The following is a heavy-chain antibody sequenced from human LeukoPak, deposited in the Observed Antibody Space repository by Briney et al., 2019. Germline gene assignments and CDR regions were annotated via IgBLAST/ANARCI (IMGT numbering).Heavy chain of an antibody. V-gene: IGHV3-33*01. J-gene: IGHJ4*02. CDR3: ARKTGGYGPLDY. D-gene: IGHD3-22*01. CDR2: IWYDGSDK. CDR1: GFSFSSYG. Sequence: PGKSLGLSCAASGFSFSSYGMHWVRQGPGKGLEWVAVIWYDGSDKYYADSVKGRFTISRDNSKNTLYLQMKSLRAEDTAVYYCARKTGGYGPLDYWGQGTLVTVSS.